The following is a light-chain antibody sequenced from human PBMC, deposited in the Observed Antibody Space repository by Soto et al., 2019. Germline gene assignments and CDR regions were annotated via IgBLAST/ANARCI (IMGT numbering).Light chain of an antibody. CDR2: EVS. J-gene: IGLJ1*01. CDR1: SSDVGGYDY. V-gene: IGLV2-14*01. Sequence: QSVLTQPASVSGSPGQSITISCTGTSSDVGGYDYVSWYQQHPGKAPKLMIYEVSNRPSGVSNRFSGSKSGNTASLTISGLQAEDEGHYYCSSYTSSSTLAYVFGTGTKLTVL. CDR3: SSYTSSSTLAYV.